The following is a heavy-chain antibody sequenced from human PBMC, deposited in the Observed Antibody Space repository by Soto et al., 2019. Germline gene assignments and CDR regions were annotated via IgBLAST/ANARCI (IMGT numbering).Heavy chain of an antibody. J-gene: IGHJ5*02. CDR3: AKDGLVYGDYVGWFDP. CDR2: ISYDGSNK. D-gene: IGHD4-17*01. Sequence: QVQLVESGGGVVQPGRSLRLSCAASGFTFSRYGMHWVRQAPGKGLEWVAVISYDGSNKYYADSVKGRFTISRDNSKNTLYLQMNSLRAEDTAVYYCAKDGLVYGDYVGWFDPWGQGTLVTVSS. CDR1: GFTFSRYG. V-gene: IGHV3-30*18.